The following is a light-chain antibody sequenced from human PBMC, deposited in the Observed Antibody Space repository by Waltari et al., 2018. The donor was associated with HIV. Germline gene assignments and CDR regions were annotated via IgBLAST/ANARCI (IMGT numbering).Light chain of an antibody. CDR3: ASWYDILPGHV. V-gene: IGLV1-47*01. CDR1: RSNIGSNY. CDR2: RND. Sequence: QSVLTQSPSLSATPGQTINISCSGSRSNIGSNYVFWYHQVAGTAPKLLVYRNDQRPSGVSDRFSGVRLGTSASLAISGLRSEEEGNYYCASWYDILPGHVFGTGT. J-gene: IGLJ1*01.